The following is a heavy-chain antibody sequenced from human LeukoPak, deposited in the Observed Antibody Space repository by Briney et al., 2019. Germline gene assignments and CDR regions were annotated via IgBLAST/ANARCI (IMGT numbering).Heavy chain of an antibody. CDR1: GGSISSYY. D-gene: IGHD3-10*01. CDR2: IYYSGST. V-gene: IGHV4-59*01. J-gene: IGHJ4*02. Sequence: PSETLSLTCTVSGGSISSYYWSWIRQPPGKGLEWIGYIYYSGSTNYNPSLKSRVTISVDTSKNQFSLKLSSVTAADTAVYYCARDLYGSDYFDYWGQGTLVTVSS. CDR3: ARDLYGSDYFDY.